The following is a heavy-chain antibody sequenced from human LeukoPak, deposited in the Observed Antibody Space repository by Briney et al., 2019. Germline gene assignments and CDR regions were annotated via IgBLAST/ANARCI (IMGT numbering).Heavy chain of an antibody. J-gene: IGHJ4*02. CDR2: ISGSGGST. CDR1: GFTFSSYA. CDR3: ASTIAVAGTYDY. V-gene: IGHV3-23*01. D-gene: IGHD6-19*01. Sequence: GGSLRLSCAASGFTFSSYAMSWVRQAPGKGLEWVSAISGSGGSTYYADSVKGRFTISRDNSKNTPYLQMNSLRAEDTAVYYCASTIAVAGTYDYWGQGTLVTVSS.